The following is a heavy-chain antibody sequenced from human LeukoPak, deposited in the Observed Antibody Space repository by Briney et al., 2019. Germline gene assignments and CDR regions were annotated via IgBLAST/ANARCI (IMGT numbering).Heavy chain of an antibody. CDR3: ARAYDFWSGFDY. CDR1: GGSISSGDYY. V-gene: IGHV4-30-4*01. CDR2: IYYSGST. Sequence: TSSETLSLTCTVSGGSISSGDYYWSWIRQPPGKGLEWIGYIYYSGSTYYNPSLKSRVTISVDTSKNQFSLKLSSVTAADTAVYYCARAYDFWSGFDYWGQGTLVTVSS. J-gene: IGHJ4*02. D-gene: IGHD3-3*01.